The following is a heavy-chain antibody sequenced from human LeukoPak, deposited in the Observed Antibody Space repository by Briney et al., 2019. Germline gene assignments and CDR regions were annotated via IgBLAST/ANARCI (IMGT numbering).Heavy chain of an antibody. CDR1: GFTFSNAW. D-gene: IGHD3-22*01. J-gene: IGHJ3*02. CDR2: IKSKSDGGTT. Sequence: PGGSLRLSCAASGFTFSNAWMNWVRQAPGKGLEWVGRIKSKSDGGTTDYAAPVKGRFTISRDDSKNTLFLQVNSLKTEDTAVYYCTTDRGLYDSSGYYYFATDIWGQGTMVTVSS. V-gene: IGHV3-15*01. CDR3: TTDRGLYDSSGYYYFATDI.